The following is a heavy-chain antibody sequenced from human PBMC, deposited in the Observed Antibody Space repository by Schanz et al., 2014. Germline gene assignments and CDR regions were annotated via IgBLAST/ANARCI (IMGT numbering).Heavy chain of an antibody. CDR3: ARGGSGSHYRLDY. CDR2: ISGSSRTI. V-gene: IGHV3-48*01. Sequence: EVQLLESGGGLVQPGGSLRLSCAASGFGFSSYSMNWVRQAPGKGLEWVSYISGSSRTIYYADSMKGRFTVSRDNAENALYLQMNSLRAEDTGLYFCARGGSGSHYRLDYWGQGTLXIVSA. J-gene: IGHJ4*02. CDR1: GFGFSSYS. D-gene: IGHD1-26*01.